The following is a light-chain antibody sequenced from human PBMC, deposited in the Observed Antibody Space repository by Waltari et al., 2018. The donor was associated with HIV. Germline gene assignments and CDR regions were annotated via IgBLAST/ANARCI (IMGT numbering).Light chain of an antibody. V-gene: IGLV1-40*01. CDR2: GNS. Sequence: QSVLTQPPSVSGAPGQMVPISSPGSSSTLGAGSYLHSYQPLPGTAPHLPISGNSNRPSGGADRFAGSKSGTAASLAITGLQAEDEAAYYCQSYDSSLSGYVVFGGGTKLTVL. CDR1: SSTLGAGSY. J-gene: IGLJ2*01. CDR3: QSYDSSLSGYVV.